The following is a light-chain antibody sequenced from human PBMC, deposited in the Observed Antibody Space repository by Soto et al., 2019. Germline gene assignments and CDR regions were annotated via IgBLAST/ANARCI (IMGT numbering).Light chain of an antibody. J-gene: IGKJ4*01. V-gene: IGKV3-11*01. CDR3: QQRKFWLS. CDR1: QRIDIY. Sequence: TVLTQSPATLSLSPGERATLSCRASQRIDIYLAWYQLRPGQAPRLLIYDASNRPPGIPARFSGSGSGTDFTLTISSLAPEDFAIYYCQQRKFWLSFGGGTKVEIK. CDR2: DAS.